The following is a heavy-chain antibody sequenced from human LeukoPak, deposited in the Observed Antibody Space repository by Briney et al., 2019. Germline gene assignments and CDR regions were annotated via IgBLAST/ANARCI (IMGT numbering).Heavy chain of an antibody. D-gene: IGHD4/OR15-4a*01. J-gene: IGHJ4*02. V-gene: IGHV3-23*01. CDR3: AKERDYGPADY. CDR1: VFIFNKNP. CDR2: LSGSGSST. Sequence: GGSLRLSCVASVFIFNKNPMSWVRQARWKGLEWVSGLSGSGSSTDYADSVKGRFTVSRDNSKNTLFLQMNSLRAEDTAIYYCAKERDYGPADYWGQGTLVTVSS.